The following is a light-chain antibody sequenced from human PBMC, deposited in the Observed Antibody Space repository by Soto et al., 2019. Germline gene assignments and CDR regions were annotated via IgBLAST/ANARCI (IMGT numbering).Light chain of an antibody. V-gene: IGLV2-14*03. CDR2: GDF. CDR1: SSDVGGYKC. Sequence: QSVLTQPASVSGSPGQSIAISCTGTSSDVGGYKCVSWYQQHPGKVPKLMIYGDFNRPSGVSDRFSGSKSGNTASLTISGLQAEEEVDYYCGSCKTSGTQLFGGGTKVTVL. CDR3: GSCKTSGTQL. J-gene: IGLJ2*01.